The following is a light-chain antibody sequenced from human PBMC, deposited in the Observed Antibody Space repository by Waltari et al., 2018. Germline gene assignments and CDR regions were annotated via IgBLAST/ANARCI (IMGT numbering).Light chain of an antibody. CDR2: AAS. CDR1: QSIRSY. V-gene: IGKV1-39*01. J-gene: IGKJ4*01. CDR3: QQSYSTPLT. Sequence: TCRASQSIRSYLNWYQQKPGKAPKFLIYAASSLQSGVPSRFTGSGSWTDFTLTISSLQPEDFATYYCQQSYSTPLTFGGVTKVEIK.